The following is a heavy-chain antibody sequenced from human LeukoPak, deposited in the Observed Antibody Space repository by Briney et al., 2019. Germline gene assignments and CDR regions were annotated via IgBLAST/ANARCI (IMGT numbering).Heavy chain of an antibody. V-gene: IGHV1-2*02. CDR1: GYTFTGYY. CDR3: ARVLGSGRTWFDP. D-gene: IGHD3-10*01. J-gene: IGHJ5*02. Sequence: ASVKVSCKASGYTFTGYYMHWVRQAPGQGLEWIGWINPNSGGTNYAQKFQGRVTMTRDTSISTAYMELSRLRSDDTAVYYCARVLGSGRTWFDPWGQGTLVTVSS. CDR2: INPNSGGT.